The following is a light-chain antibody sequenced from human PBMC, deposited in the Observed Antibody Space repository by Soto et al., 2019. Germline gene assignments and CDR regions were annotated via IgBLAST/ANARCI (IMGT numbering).Light chain of an antibody. CDR1: QSVSSN. Sequence: EIVMTQSPATLSVSPGERATLSCRASQSVSSNLAWYQQKPGQAPRLLIYGASTRATGIPARFSGSGGGTEFTLTISSLQSEDFSVYYCQQYNNWPPWTFGQGTKVDIK. CDR3: QQYNNWPPWT. CDR2: GAS. V-gene: IGKV3-15*01. J-gene: IGKJ1*01.